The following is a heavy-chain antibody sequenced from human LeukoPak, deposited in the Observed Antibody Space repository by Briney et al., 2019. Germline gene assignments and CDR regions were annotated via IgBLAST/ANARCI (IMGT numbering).Heavy chain of an antibody. Sequence: PGGSLRLSCAASGFTFSSYAMSWVRQAPGKGLEWFSAISGSGGSTCYADSVKGRFTISRDNSKNTLYLQMNSLRAEDTAVYYCAKGHGDYAWLDYWGQGTLVTVSS. V-gene: IGHV3-23*01. CDR2: ISGSGGST. D-gene: IGHD4-17*01. J-gene: IGHJ4*02. CDR3: AKGHGDYAWLDY. CDR1: GFTFSSYA.